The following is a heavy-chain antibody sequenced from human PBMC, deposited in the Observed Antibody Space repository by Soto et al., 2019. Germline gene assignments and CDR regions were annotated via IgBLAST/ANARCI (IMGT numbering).Heavy chain of an antibody. V-gene: IGHV3-74*01. CDR1: GFTFSSYW. D-gene: IGHD3-10*01. CDR3: ARGGSVTQIYYYHGMDV. J-gene: IGHJ6*02. Sequence: EMQLVESGGGLVQPGGSLRLSCAASGFTFSSYWMHWVRQAPGKGLVWVSRINGDGSSTTYADSVKGRFTISRDNAKNSLYLQINSLRADDTAVYYCARGGSVTQIYYYHGMDVWGQGTTVTVSS. CDR2: INGDGSST.